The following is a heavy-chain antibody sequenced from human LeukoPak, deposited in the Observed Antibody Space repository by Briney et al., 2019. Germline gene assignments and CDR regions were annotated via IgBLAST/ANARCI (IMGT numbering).Heavy chain of an antibody. Sequence: GGSLRLSCAAFGFTFSTFAMSWVRQAPGKGLEWVSSISDNAYTTYYADSVRGRFTISRDNSKNTLYLQMIGMIAEDTAIYFCAKYYYYSSGYYDAAPLDSWGQGTLVTVFS. D-gene: IGHD3-22*01. CDR2: ISDNAYTT. J-gene: IGHJ4*02. V-gene: IGHV3-23*01. CDR3: AKYYYYSSGYYDAAPLDS. CDR1: GFTFSTFA.